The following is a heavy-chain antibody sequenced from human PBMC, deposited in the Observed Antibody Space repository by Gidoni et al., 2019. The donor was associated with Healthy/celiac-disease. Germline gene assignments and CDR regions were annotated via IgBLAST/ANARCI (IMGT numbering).Heavy chain of an antibody. CDR3: ASRSYYDFWSGYYS. Sequence: QVQLQQWGAGLLQPSETLSLTCAVYGGSFSGYYWSWIRQPPGKGLEWIGEINHSGRTNYNPSLKSRVTISVDTSKNQVSLKLSSVTAADTAVYYCASRSYYDFWSGYYSWGQGTLVTVSS. D-gene: IGHD3-3*01. V-gene: IGHV4-34*01. CDR2: INHSGRT. J-gene: IGHJ4*02. CDR1: GGSFSGYY.